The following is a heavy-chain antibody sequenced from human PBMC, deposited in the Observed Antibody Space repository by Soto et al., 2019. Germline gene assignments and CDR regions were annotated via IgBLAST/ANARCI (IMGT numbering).Heavy chain of an antibody. D-gene: IGHD1-26*01. Sequence: SETLSLTCTVSGGSISSYYWSWVRQPPGRGLEWLGYISYSGNTNYNPSLNSRVTISVDTSKNQFSMKLTSVTAADTAVYYCARVLSGSSLFDYWGQGTLVTVSS. V-gene: IGHV4-59*01. J-gene: IGHJ4*02. CDR3: ARVLSGSSLFDY. CDR1: GGSISSYY. CDR2: ISYSGNT.